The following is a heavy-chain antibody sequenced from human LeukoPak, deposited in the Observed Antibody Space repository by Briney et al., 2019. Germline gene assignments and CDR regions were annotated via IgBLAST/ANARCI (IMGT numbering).Heavy chain of an antibody. CDR2: IYSSGST. V-gene: IGHV4-39*01. Sequence: SEPLSLTCTVAGGSISSSSYYWGWIRQPPGKGLEWIGSIYSSGSTYYNPSLKSRITISVDTSKNQFSLKLSSVTAADTAVYYCVSPYGSGSYESMDVRGQGTTVTVSS. CDR3: VSPYGSGSYESMDV. CDR1: GGSISSSSYY. J-gene: IGHJ6*02. D-gene: IGHD3-10*01.